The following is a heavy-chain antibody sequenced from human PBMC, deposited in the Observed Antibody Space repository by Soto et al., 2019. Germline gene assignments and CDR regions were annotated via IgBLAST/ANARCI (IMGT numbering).Heavy chain of an antibody. J-gene: IGHJ3*02. CDR1: GFTFSSYG. CDR2: IWYYLSNK. CDR3: ARAFRPHAGAFDI. Sequence: GGSLRLSCAASGFTFSSYGMHWVRQAPVNGLEFVAVIWYYLSNKYYADSVKGRFTISRYNSKNTLYLQMNSLRADDTAVYYCARAFRPHAGAFDIWGQGTMVTVSS. V-gene: IGHV3-33*01. D-gene: IGHD2-8*01.